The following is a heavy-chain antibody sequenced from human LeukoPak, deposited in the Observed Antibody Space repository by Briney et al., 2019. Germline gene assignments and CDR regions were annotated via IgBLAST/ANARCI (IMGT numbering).Heavy chain of an antibody. CDR2: ISSSSSYI. CDR3: ARDDGGIAVAGYDY. V-gene: IGHV3-21*01. CDR1: GFTFSSYS. J-gene: IGHJ4*02. Sequence: SGGSLRLSCAASGFTFSSYSMNWVRQAPGKGLEWVSSISSSSSYIYYADSVKGRFTISRDNAKHSLYLQMNSLRAEDTAVYYCARDDGGIAVAGYDYWGQGTLVTVSS. D-gene: IGHD6-19*01.